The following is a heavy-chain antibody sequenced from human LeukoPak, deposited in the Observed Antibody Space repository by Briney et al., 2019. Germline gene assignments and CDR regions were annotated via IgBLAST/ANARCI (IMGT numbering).Heavy chain of an antibody. CDR3: ARDPTTVVTTPYYFDF. J-gene: IGHJ4*02. CDR2: INDRGHT. Sequence: SETLSLTCAVHGGSFSGYHWNWIRQSPGKGLEWIGEINDRGHTNYNPSLESRITISVDTSKKQSSLNLSSVTAADTAVYYCARDPTTVVTTPYYFDFWGQGTLVTVSS. V-gene: IGHV4-34*01. D-gene: IGHD4-23*01. CDR1: GGSFSGYH.